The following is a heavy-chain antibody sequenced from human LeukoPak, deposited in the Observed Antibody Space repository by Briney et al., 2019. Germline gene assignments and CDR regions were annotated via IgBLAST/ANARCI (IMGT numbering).Heavy chain of an antibody. CDR3: ARFGGCHNPLRQFDY. Sequence: GGSLRLSCAASGFTFSSYSMNWVRQAPGKGLEWVSYISSSSSTIYYADSVKGRFTISRDNAKNSLYLRMNSLRAEDTAVYYCARFGGCHNPLRQFDYWGQGTLVTVSS. CDR1: GFTFSSYS. CDR2: ISSSSSTI. J-gene: IGHJ4*02. D-gene: IGHD3-10*01. V-gene: IGHV3-48*04.